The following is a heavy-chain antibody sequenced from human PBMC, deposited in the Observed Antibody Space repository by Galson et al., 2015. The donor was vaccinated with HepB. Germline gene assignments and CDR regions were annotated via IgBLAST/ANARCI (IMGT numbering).Heavy chain of an antibody. D-gene: IGHD3-10*01. V-gene: IGHV1-18*01. CDR3: ARGPSSGVQGVQYYYMDV. J-gene: IGHJ6*03. CDR2: IRVYNGNT. Sequence: QSGAEVKKPGESLKISCKASGYTFSTYGISWVRQAPGQGLEWMGWIRVYNGNTNYAQKLQGRVTMTTDTSTDTAYMELRSLRSDDTAVYYCARGPSSGVQGVQYYYMDVWGKGTTVTVSS. CDR1: GYTFSTYG.